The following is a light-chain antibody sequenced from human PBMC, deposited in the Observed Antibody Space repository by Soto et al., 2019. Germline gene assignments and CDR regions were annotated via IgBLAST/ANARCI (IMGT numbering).Light chain of an antibody. CDR3: QQYGSFSPIT. Sequence: DIQMTQSPSTLSASVGDRVTITCRASRSISNRLAWYQQRPGLAPKLLIFDASILQSGVPSRFSGSGSGTESTLSISRLQTDYFASYYCQQYGSFSPITFGGGTKVE. CDR1: RSISNR. CDR2: DAS. V-gene: IGKV1-5*01. J-gene: IGKJ4*01.